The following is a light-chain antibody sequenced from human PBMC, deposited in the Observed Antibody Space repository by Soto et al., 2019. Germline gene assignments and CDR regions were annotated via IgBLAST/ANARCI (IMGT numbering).Light chain of an antibody. CDR3: QQYGSSPSWT. V-gene: IGKV3-20*01. CDR2: DAS. J-gene: IGKJ1*01. CDR1: QSVSSSQ. Sequence: EIVLTQSPGTVSLTPGERATLSCRASQSVSSSQLAWYQHKPGQAPRLLLYDASRRATAIPDRFSGSGCWTDFTLTIRRLVPEDVGVYFYQQYGSSPSWTFGQGTKVDIK.